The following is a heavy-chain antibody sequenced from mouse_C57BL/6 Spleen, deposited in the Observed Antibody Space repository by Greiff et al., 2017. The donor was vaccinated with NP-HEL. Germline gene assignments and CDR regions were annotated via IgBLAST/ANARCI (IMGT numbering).Heavy chain of an antibody. V-gene: IGHV1-80*01. CDR2: IYPGDGDT. J-gene: IGHJ2*01. CDR3: ARGDGSYFDY. D-gene: IGHD2-3*01. CDR1: GYAFSSYW. Sequence: VKLMESGAELVKPGASVKISCKASGYAFSSYWMNWVKQRPGKGLEWIGQIYPGDGDTNYNGKFKGKATLTADKSSSTAYMQLSSLTSEDSAVYFCARGDGSYFDYWGQGTTLTVSS.